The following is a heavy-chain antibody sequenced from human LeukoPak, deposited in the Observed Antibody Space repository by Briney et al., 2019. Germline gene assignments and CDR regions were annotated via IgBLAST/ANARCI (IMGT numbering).Heavy chain of an antibody. CDR3: AKAGIGVVGSFDY. CDR2: IRGSGGGT. D-gene: IGHD6-19*01. Sequence: GGSLRLSCAPSVHTFNSYAMIGVRQAPGKGLEWVSAIRGSGGGTYYADSVKGRFTISRDNSKNTLYLQMNSLRDEDTALYYCAKAGIGVVGSFDYWGQGTLVTVSS. J-gene: IGHJ4*02. CDR1: VHTFNSYA. V-gene: IGHV3-23*01.